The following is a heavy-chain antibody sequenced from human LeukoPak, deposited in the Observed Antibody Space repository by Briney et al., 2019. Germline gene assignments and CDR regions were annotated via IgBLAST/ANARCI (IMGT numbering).Heavy chain of an antibody. Sequence: SVKVSCKASGGTFSSYTISWVRQAPGQGLEWMGRIIPILGIANYAQKFQGRVTITADKSTSTAYMELSSLRSEDTAVYYCASSIYYDFWSGYSNWFDPWGRGTLVTVSS. CDR2: IIPILGIA. V-gene: IGHV1-69*02. CDR3: ASSIYYDFWSGYSNWFDP. D-gene: IGHD3-3*01. CDR1: GGTFSSYT. J-gene: IGHJ5*02.